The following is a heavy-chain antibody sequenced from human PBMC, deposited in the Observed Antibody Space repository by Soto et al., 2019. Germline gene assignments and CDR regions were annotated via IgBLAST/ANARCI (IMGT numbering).Heavy chain of an antibody. CDR1: GYTFTGYY. Sequence: QVQLVQSGAEVKKPGASVKVSCKASGYTFTGYYMHWVRQAPGQGLEWMGWINPNSGGTNYAQKFQGWVTMTRDTSISTAYMELRRLRSDDTAVYYCARVREPNSYAFDNWGQGTMVTVSS. V-gene: IGHV1-2*04. CDR3: ARVREPNSYAFDN. J-gene: IGHJ3*02. CDR2: INPNSGGT. D-gene: IGHD1-26*01.